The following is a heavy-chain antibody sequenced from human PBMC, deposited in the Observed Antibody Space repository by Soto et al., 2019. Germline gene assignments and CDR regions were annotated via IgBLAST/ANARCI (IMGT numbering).Heavy chain of an antibody. J-gene: IGHJ4*02. CDR2: IYYAGTT. V-gene: IGHV4-59*08. D-gene: IGHD3-22*01. Sequence: QVQLQESGPGLVKPSETLSLTCTVSSGSINNYYWSWIRQPPGKGLEFIGYIYYAGTTTYNPSLRGRVTISVDTSTNRFSLKLSSVTAADTAVYYCARLGGYYQALDSWGQGTLLTVSS. CDR1: SGSINNYY. CDR3: ARLGGYYQALDS.